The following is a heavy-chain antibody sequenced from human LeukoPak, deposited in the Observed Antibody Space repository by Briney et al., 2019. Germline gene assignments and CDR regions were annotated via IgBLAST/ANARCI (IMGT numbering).Heavy chain of an antibody. J-gene: IGHJ6*02. D-gene: IGHD3-22*01. Sequence: SETLSLTCTVSGGSISSGDYYWSWIRQPPRKGLEWIGYIYYSGSTYYNPSLKSRVTISVDTSKNQFSLKLSSVTAAGTAVYYCASDYDSSGLYGMDVWGQGTTVTVSS. CDR3: ASDYDSSGLYGMDV. CDR2: IYYSGST. CDR1: GGSISSGDYY. V-gene: IGHV4-30-4*01.